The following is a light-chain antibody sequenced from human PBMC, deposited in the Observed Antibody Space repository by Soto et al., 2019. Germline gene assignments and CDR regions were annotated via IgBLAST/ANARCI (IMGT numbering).Light chain of an antibody. Sequence: QTVVTQSPSASASLGASVKLTCTLSSGQSNYAIAWHQQQSEKGPRYLMKLNSDGSHSKGDGIPDRFSGSSSGAERYLTISSLQSEDEADYYCQTWGSGIVVFGGGTQLTVL. CDR1: SGQSNYA. V-gene: IGLV4-69*01. CDR3: QTWGSGIVV. CDR2: LNSDGSH. J-gene: IGLJ2*01.